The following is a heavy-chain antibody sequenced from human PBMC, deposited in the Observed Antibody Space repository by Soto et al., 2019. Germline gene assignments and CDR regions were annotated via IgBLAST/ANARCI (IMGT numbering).Heavy chain of an antibody. CDR2: INPNSGGT. CDR1: GYTFTGYY. J-gene: IGHJ4*02. V-gene: IGHV1-2*04. D-gene: IGHD1-1*01. Sequence: GASVKVSCKASGYTFTGYYMHWVRQAPGQGLEWMGWINPNSGGTNYAQKFQGWVTMTRDTSISTAYMELSRLRSDDTAVYYCAREEATGAYYFDYWGQGTLVTVSS. CDR3: AREEATGAYYFDY.